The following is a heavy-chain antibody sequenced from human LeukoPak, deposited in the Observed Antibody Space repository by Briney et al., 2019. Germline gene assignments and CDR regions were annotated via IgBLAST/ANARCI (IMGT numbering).Heavy chain of an antibody. D-gene: IGHD1-26*01. CDR2: ISGSGGVT. CDR1: GLTFSNYA. J-gene: IGHJ4*02. V-gene: IGHV3-23*01. CDR3: ALWPEGATPKFHN. Sequence: GGSLRLSCAASGLTFSNYAMSWVRQAPGKGLDWISTISGSGGVTYYPDSVRGRFTISRDNSRNTLHLQMDSLRDEDTAIYYCALWPEGATPKFHNWGQGTLVTVSS.